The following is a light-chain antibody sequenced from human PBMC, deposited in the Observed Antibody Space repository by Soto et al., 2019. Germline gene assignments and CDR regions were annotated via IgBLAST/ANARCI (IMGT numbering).Light chain of an antibody. V-gene: IGKV1-5*03. CDR1: QTISSW. J-gene: IGKJ1*01. CDR3: QHYNSYSEA. Sequence: DIQMTQSPSTLSGSVGDRVTITCRAGQTISSWLAWHQQKPGKAPKLLIYKASTLKSGVPSRFSGSGSGTEFTLTISSLQPDDSATYYCQHYNSYSEAFGQGTKVDIK. CDR2: KAS.